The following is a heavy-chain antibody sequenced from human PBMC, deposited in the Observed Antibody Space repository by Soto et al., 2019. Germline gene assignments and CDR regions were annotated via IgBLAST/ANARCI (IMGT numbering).Heavy chain of an antibody. D-gene: IGHD1-1*01. CDR2: IWYDGSNK. Sequence: PGGSLRLSCAASGFTFSSYGMHWVRQAPGKGLEWVAVIWYDGSNKYYADSVKGRFTISRDNSKNTLYLQMNSLRAEDTAVYYCARDRLEQYYYYGMDVWGQGTKVTVSS. CDR1: GFTFSSYG. CDR3: ARDRLEQYYYYGMDV. V-gene: IGHV3-33*01. J-gene: IGHJ6*02.